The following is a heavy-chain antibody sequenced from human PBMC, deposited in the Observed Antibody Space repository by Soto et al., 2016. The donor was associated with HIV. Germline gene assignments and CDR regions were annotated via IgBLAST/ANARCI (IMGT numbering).Heavy chain of an antibody. CDR3: ARGGSIAPSRNYGLDV. Sequence: QVQLVESGGGLVKPGGSLRLSCAASGFTFSDYYMSWIRQAPGKGLEWLSYISEGSSYRKYGGSVKGRFTISRDNGKKSLYLQMNSLRAEDTAVYYCARGGSIAPSRNYGLDVWGQGTTVTVSS. J-gene: IGHJ6*02. CDR2: ISEGSSYR. D-gene: IGHD6-6*01. V-gene: IGHV3-11*05. CDR1: GFTFSDYY.